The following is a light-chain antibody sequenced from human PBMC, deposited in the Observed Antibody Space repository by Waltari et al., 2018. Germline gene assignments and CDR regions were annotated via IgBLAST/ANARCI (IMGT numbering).Light chain of an antibody. V-gene: IGKV4-1*01. Sequence: DIVMTQSPDSLAVSLGERATINCKSGPTVLYSSNNKNYLAWYQQKPGQPPKLLIYWASTRESGVPDRFSGSGSGTDFTLTISSLQAEDVAVYYCQQYYSSPRTFGQGTKVEIK. CDR3: QQYYSSPRT. J-gene: IGKJ1*01. CDR2: WAS. CDR1: PTVLYSSNNKNY.